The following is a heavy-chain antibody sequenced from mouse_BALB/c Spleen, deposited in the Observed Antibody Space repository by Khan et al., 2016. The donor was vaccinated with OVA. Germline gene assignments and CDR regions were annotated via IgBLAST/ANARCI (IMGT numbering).Heavy chain of an antibody. J-gene: IGHJ3*01. Sequence: VQLQQSGAELARPGASVKLSCKASGYTFTDYYINWVKQTTGQGLEWIGEISPGSGATYYNERFKGMATMTADKSSSTAYMQLSSLTSEAAAVYVCARRNYFGYTFAYWGQGTLVTVSA. V-gene: IGHV1-77*01. CDR2: ISPGSGAT. CDR1: GYTFTDYY. D-gene: IGHD1-2*01. CDR3: ARRNYFGYTFAY.